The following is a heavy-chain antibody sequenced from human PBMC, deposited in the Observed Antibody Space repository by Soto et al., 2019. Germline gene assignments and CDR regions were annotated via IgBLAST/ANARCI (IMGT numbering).Heavy chain of an antibody. J-gene: IGHJ6*02. Sequence: SETLSLTCAVSGGSISSSNWWSWVRQPPGKGLEWIGEIYHSGSTNYNPSLKSRVTISVDKSKNQFSLKLSSVTAADTAVYYCASEIRDYYYYGMDVWGQGTTVTVSS. CDR2: IYHSGST. CDR3: ASEIRDYYYYGMDV. V-gene: IGHV4-4*02. D-gene: IGHD4-17*01. CDR1: GGSISSSNW.